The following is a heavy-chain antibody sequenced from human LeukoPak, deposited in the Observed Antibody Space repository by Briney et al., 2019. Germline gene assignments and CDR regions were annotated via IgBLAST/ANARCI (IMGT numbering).Heavy chain of an antibody. CDR1: RFTFSSYT. CDR3: TKEDYCGTRNADFEY. D-gene: IGHD1-1*01. J-gene: IGHJ4*02. V-gene: IGHV3-23*01. Sequence: GGSLRLSCAASRFTFSSYTMSWVRQAPGKGLEWVSSISGSGVNTYYADSVKGRFTMSRDNSKNTLYLQMNSLRAEDTAVYYCTKEDYCGTRNADFEYWGQGTLVIVSS. CDR2: ISGSGVNT.